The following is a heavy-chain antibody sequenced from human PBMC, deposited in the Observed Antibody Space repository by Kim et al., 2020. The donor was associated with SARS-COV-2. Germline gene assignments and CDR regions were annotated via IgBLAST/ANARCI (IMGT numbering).Heavy chain of an antibody. V-gene: IGHV4-39*01. CDR1: GGSISSSSYY. D-gene: IGHD2-2*01. J-gene: IGHJ4*02. CDR2: IYYSGST. CDR3: ARHGVVVPAAFDY. Sequence: SETLSLTCTVSGGSISSSSYYWGWIRQPPGKGLEWIGSIYYSGSTYYNPSLKSRVTISVDTSKNQFSLKLSSVTAADTAVYYCARHGVVVPAAFDYWGQGTLVTVSS.